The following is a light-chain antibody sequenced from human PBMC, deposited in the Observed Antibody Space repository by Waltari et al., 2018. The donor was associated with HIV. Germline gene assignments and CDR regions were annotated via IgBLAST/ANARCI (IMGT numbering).Light chain of an antibody. J-gene: IGLJ3*02. CDR1: SPNTGSTY. CDR3: AAWDDSLNAWV. CDR2: INK. Sequence: QSVLTQPPSASGTPGQRVTISCSGRSPNTGSTYVYWYQQLPGTAPKLLIYINKQRPSGVPDRISGSKSGTSASLAISGLQSVDEADYYCAAWDDSLNAWVFGGGTKLTVL. V-gene: IGLV1-44*01.